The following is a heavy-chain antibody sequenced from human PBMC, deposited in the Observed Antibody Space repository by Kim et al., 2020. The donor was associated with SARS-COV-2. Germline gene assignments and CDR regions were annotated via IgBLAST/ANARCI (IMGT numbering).Heavy chain of an antibody. CDR1: GGSISSYY. J-gene: IGHJ2*01. CDR2: IYNSGST. CDR3: AGSGDYSVPSWYFDL. D-gene: IGHD4-17*01. Sequence: SETLSLTCTVSGGSISSYYWSWIRQPPGKGLEWIGYIYNSGSTYYNPSHTSLVTISVDTSKNPFSLKLSPVTAADTAVYYCAGSGDYSVPSWYFDLWGRGTLVTVSS. V-gene: IGHV4-59*12.